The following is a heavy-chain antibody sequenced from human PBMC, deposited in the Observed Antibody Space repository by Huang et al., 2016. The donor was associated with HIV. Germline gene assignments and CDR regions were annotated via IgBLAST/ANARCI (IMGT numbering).Heavy chain of an antibody. Sequence: QITLKESGPTLIKPTQTLTLTCSFSGFSLNTKGVGVGWIRQPPGKALEWLVLIYWDDDKRYTPSLKNLITITKDTTKNHVVLTMTNMDPMDTGTYYCAHIGRLGDYYMNVWGNGTTVTVSS. CDR2: IYWDDDK. J-gene: IGHJ6*03. V-gene: IGHV2-5*02. CDR3: AHIGRLGDYYMNV. CDR1: GFSLNTKGVG. D-gene: IGHD3-16*01.